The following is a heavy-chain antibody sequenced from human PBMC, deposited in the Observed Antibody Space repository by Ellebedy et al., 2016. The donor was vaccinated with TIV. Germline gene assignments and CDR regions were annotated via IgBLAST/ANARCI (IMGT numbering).Heavy chain of an antibody. J-gene: IGHJ4*02. V-gene: IGHV1-69*13. Sequence: SVKVSCKASGGTFNSNAINWVRQAPGQGLEWMGGIMGMFRTTHYAQKFQGRVTITADEFMSTAYMELSSLRSEDTAVYYCARDLSTADYRDYWGQGTLVTVSS. CDR3: ARDLSTADYRDY. CDR2: IMGMFRTT. CDR1: GGTFNSNA. D-gene: IGHD4-11*01.